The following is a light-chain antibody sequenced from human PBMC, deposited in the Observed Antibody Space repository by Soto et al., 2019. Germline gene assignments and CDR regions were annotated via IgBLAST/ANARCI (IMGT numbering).Light chain of an antibody. CDR1: QSISTE. Sequence: EIVMTQSPATLSVSPGERATLSCRASQSISTELAWYQQKPGQPPRLLIYSAYTRATGVPARFTGSGSGSEFPLTISGLQSEDFAVYYCQQGHNWPLTFGQGTRLEI. CDR3: QQGHNWPLT. CDR2: SAY. J-gene: IGKJ2*01. V-gene: IGKV3-15*01.